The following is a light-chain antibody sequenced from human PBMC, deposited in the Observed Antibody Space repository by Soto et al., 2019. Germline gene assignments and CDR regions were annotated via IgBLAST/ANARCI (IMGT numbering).Light chain of an antibody. Sequence: QPVLTQSPSASASLGASVKLTCTLSSGHSNYAIAWHQQQPEKGPRYLMKLNSDGSHSKGDGIPYRFSGSSSGAERYLTISSLQSEDEADYYCQTWGTGIVVFGRGTKLTVL. J-gene: IGLJ2*01. CDR1: SGHSNYA. CDR3: QTWGTGIVV. CDR2: LNSDGSH. V-gene: IGLV4-69*01.